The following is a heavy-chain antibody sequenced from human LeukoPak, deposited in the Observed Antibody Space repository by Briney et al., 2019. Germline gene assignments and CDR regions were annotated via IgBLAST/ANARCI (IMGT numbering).Heavy chain of an antibody. CDR2: IIPILGTA. Sequence: GASVKVSCKASGGTFSSYAVSWVRQAPGQGLEWMGRIIPILGTANYAQKFQGRVTITADESTSTAYMELSSLRSEDTAVYYCARYRIAGNWFDPWGQGTLVTVSS. D-gene: IGHD1-14*01. J-gene: IGHJ5*02. CDR1: GGTFSSYA. CDR3: ARYRIAGNWFDP. V-gene: IGHV1-69*11.